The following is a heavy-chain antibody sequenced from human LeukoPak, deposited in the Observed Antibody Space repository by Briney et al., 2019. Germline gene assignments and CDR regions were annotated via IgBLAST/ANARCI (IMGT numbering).Heavy chain of an antibody. J-gene: IGHJ4*02. CDR2: ISSSGSTI. V-gene: IGHV3-11*01. D-gene: IGHD4-23*01. CDR3: ARDSGTMTTVVTSFDY. CDR1: GFTFSDYY. Sequence: PGGSLRLSCAASGFTFSDYYMSWIRQAPGKGLEWVSYISSSGSTIYYADSVKGRFTISRDNAQNSLYLQMNSLRAEDTAVYYCARDSGTMTTVVTSFDYWGQGTLVTVSS.